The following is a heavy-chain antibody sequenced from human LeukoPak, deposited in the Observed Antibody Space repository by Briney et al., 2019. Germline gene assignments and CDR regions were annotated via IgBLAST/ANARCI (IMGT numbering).Heavy chain of an antibody. CDR3: SIPLEEGGLYWNFDL. J-gene: IGHJ2*01. D-gene: IGHD1-1*01. V-gene: IGHV1-2*02. Sequence: ASVKVSRKASGYTFTDYYIHWVRQAPGQGLEWVGWINPNSGGTNYAQKFQCRVTMTRDTSISTAYMELSRLRPDDTAVYYCSIPLEEGGLYWNFDLWGRGTLVTVSS. CDR2: INPNSGGT. CDR1: GYTFTDYY.